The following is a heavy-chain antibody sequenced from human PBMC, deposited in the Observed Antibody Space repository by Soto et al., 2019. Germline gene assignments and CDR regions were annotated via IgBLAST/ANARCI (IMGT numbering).Heavy chain of an antibody. J-gene: IGHJ5*02. Sequence: SETLSLTCAVYGGSLSCYHWILIRQPPGKGLEWIGEVNPSGSTNYNPSLKSRVSISTEKSKNQLSLKLTSVIAADTAVYYSAREGDGLSHPGGQG. CDR1: GGSLSCYH. V-gene: IGHV4-34*01. CDR2: VNPSGST. CDR3: AREGDGLSHP. D-gene: IGHD3-16*01.